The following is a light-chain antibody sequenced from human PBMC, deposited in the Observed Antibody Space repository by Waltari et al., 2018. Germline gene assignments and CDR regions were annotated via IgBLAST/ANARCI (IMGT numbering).Light chain of an antibody. CDR2: EVN. J-gene: IGLJ2*01. Sequence: QSALTQPPSASGSPGQSVTIACTGTNSDVGTYNYVSWFQQHPGRAPKLLIYEVNKRPCGCAYRFSGFKAGNMASLTVSGLQHDVEAIYHCSSYADSNTLVYGGGTKRTVL. V-gene: IGLV2-8*01. CDR3: SSYADSNTLV. CDR1: NSDVGTYNY.